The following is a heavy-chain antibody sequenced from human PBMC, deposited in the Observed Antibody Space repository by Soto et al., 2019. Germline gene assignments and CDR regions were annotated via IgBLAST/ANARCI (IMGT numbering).Heavy chain of an antibody. CDR1: GFTFSGYA. V-gene: IGHV3-23*01. Sequence: EVQLLESGGGLVQPGGSLRLSCAASGFTFSGYAMNWVRQAPGKGLEWVSSGSGGSTYYADSVKGRFTISRDSSKNTLYLQMNSLRAEDTAVYYCAKGNSWSPALVLDIWGQGTMVTVSS. CDR2: GSGGST. CDR3: AKGNSWSPALVLDI. J-gene: IGHJ3*02. D-gene: IGHD1-7*01.